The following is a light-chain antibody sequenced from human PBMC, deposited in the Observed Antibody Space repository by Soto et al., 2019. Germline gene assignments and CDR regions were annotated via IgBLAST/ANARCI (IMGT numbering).Light chain of an antibody. Sequence: QSVLTQPASVSGSPRQSITISCTGASSDGGGYTYVSWYQQHPGKAPKLMIYEVNNRPSGVSHRFSGSKSGNTASLTISGLQAEDEADYYCSSYTSSSTLYVFGTGTKLTVL. V-gene: IGLV2-14*01. CDR3: SSYTSSSTLYV. J-gene: IGLJ1*01. CDR2: EVN. CDR1: SSDGGGYTY.